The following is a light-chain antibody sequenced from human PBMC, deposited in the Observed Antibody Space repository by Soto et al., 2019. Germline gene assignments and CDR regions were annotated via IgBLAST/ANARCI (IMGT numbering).Light chain of an antibody. CDR1: QSISIW. V-gene: IGKV1-5*03. J-gene: IGKJ4*01. CDR3: QQYNSYPLT. Sequence: DIQMTQSPSTLSAFVGDRVTITCRASQSISIWLAWYQQKPGKAPKILIYKASTLDSGVPSRFSGSGSGTEFTLSISSLQPDDFATYYCQQYNSYPLTFGGGTKVEIK. CDR2: KAS.